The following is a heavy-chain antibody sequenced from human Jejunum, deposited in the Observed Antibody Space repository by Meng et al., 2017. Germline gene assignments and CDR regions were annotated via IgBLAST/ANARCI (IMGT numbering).Heavy chain of an antibody. CDR2: NSAYNGNT. J-gene: IGHJ4*03. V-gene: IGHV1-18*01. Sequence: ASVKVSCKASGYTFGSLSSLGITWVRQAPGQGLEWMGWNSAYNGNTNYAQSLQSRVTMTTDTSTSTDYRGLRSLRSGVTAVDYCARDRRSVLWGQGTLVTVSS. CDR1: GYTFGSLSSLG. CDR3: ARDRRSVL. D-gene: IGHD3-10*01.